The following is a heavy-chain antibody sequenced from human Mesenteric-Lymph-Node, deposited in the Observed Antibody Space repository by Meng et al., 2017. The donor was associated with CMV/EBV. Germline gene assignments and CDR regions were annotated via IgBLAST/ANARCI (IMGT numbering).Heavy chain of an antibody. V-gene: IGHV3-7*01. D-gene: IGHD2-2*01. CDR3: VRGYSSTFLDQ. Sequence: GESLKISCAASGFTFSIYWMGWVRQAPGRGLEWVANMKSDGSEEYYVDSVKGRFTISRDNSRSTLYLQMNSLRGEDTAVYYCVRGYSSTFLDQWGQGMLVTVSS. CDR1: GFTFSIYW. J-gene: IGHJ4*02. CDR2: MKSDGSEE.